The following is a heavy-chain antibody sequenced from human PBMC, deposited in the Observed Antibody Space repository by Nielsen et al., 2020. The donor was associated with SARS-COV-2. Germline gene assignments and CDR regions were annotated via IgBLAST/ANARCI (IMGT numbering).Heavy chain of an antibody. CDR1: GFTVSSNY. CDR2: IYSGGST. D-gene: IGHD3-10*01. Sequence: GGSLRLSCAASGFTVSSNYMSWVRQAPGKGLEWVSVIYSGGSTYYADSVKGRFTISRDNAKNTLYLQMNSLRAEDTAVYYCAREVGDTMVRGVPDVWGQGTTVTVSS. CDR3: AREVGDTMVRGVPDV. V-gene: IGHV3-53*01. J-gene: IGHJ6*02.